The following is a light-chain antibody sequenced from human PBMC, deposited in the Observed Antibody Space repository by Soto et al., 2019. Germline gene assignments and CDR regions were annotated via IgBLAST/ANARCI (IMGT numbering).Light chain of an antibody. CDR3: SSYTSTSAV. V-gene: IGLV2-14*03. Sequence: QSALTQPASVSGSPGQSITISCTGTSSDIGGYNHVSWYQQHPGRAPKLIIYDVSHRPSGISNRFSGLKSGNTASLTISGLQAEDDADYYCSSYTSTSAVFGGVTKLTVL. CDR1: SSDIGGYNH. CDR2: DVS. J-gene: IGLJ3*02.